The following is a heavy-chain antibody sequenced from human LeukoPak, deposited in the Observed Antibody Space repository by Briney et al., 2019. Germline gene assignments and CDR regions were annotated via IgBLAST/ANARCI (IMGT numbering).Heavy chain of an antibody. CDR1: GYTFTSYY. D-gene: IGHD6-19*01. Sequence: ASVKVSCKASGYTFTSYYMHWVRQAPGQGLEWMGIINPSGGSTSYAQKFQGRVTMTRDMSTSTVYMELSSLRSEDTAVYYCARDGPYSSGWYDKLGYYYYYYMDVWGKGTTVTVSS. CDR2: INPSGGST. CDR3: ARDGPYSSGWYDKLGYYYYYYMDV. J-gene: IGHJ6*03. V-gene: IGHV1-46*01.